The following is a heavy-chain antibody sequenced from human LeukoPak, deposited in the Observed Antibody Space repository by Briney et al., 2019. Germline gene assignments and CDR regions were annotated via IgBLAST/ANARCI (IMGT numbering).Heavy chain of an antibody. CDR1: GFTYSHYG. CDR2: ITSDSRGI. Sequence: GGSLRLSCVASGFTYSHYGMNWVRQAPGKGLEWVSGITSDSRGIYYADSVKGRFTVSRDNSKNTLYLQMNSLRADDTAVYYCARDSRWIQFDYWGQGTLVTVSS. V-gene: IGHV3-23*01. D-gene: IGHD5-18*01. CDR3: ARDSRWIQFDY. J-gene: IGHJ4*02.